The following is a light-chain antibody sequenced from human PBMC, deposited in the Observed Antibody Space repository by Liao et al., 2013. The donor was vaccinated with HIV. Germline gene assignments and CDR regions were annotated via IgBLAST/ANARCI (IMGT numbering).Light chain of an antibody. J-gene: IGLJ3*02. Sequence: SYELTQPPSVTVSLGQMARITCSGEALPKKYAYWYQQKAGQFPVVVIYKDSERPSGSPERFSGSISGTIVTLTISGVQAEDEADYSCQVWDSSSDRVFGGGTKLTVL. CDR2: KDS. V-gene: IGLV3-16*01. CDR1: ALPKKY. CDR3: QVWDSSSDRV.